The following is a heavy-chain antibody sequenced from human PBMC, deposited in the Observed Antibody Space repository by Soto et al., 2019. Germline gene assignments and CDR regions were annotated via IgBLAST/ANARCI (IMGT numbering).Heavy chain of an antibody. CDR3: APPGAAADHY. V-gene: IGHV3-23*01. J-gene: IGHJ4*02. Sequence: GGSXRLXXAASGFTFSXXAXXXVRQAPGKGLEWVSAISGSGGSTYYADSVKGRFTISRDNSKNTLYLQMNSLRAEDTAVYYCAPPGAAADHYWGQGTLVTVSS. CDR1: GFTFSXXA. CDR2: ISGSGGST. D-gene: IGHD6-13*01.